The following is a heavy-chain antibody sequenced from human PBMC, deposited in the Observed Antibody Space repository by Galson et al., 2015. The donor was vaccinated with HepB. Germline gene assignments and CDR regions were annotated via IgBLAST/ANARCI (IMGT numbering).Heavy chain of an antibody. CDR2: INPRGGST. V-gene: IGHV1-46*01. CDR1: GYTFTRNY. Sequence: SVKVSCKASGYTFTRNYIHWVRQAPGQGLEWMGIINPRGGSTNYAQKFLGRVTMTRDTSTNTVYMELSSLRSEDTAVYYCARDNIAVAPGAFDIWGQGTMVTVSS. J-gene: IGHJ3*02. CDR3: ARDNIAVAPGAFDI. D-gene: IGHD6-19*01.